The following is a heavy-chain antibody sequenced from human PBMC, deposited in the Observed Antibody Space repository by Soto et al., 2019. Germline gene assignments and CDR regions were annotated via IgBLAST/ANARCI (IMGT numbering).Heavy chain of an antibody. V-gene: IGHV4-59*01. Sequence: SETLSLTCTVSGGSISSYYWSWIRQPPGKGLEWIGYIYYSGSTNYNPSLKSRVTISVDTSKNQFSLKLSSVTAADTAVYYCARAHNRRDGSNRYYFAYWARGTLVPVSA. CDR3: ARAHNRRDGSNRYYFAY. CDR2: IYYSGST. J-gene: IGHJ4*02. D-gene: IGHD3-16*02. CDR1: GGSISSYY.